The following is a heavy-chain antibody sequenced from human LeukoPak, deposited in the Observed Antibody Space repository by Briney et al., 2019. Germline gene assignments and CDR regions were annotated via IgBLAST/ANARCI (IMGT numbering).Heavy chain of an antibody. J-gene: IGHJ4*02. Sequence: PGESLKISCKAAGYIFASYWIGWVCQMPGKGLEWMGIIYPSDSDTRYSPSFQGQVTFSVDQSTNTAFLQWSTLRASDSATYYCARQKYCSGASCFVVTDPFEYWGQGTQVIVSS. CDR3: ARQKYCSGASCFVVTDPFEY. V-gene: IGHV5-51*01. CDR1: GYIFASYW. CDR2: IYPSDSDT. D-gene: IGHD2-15*01.